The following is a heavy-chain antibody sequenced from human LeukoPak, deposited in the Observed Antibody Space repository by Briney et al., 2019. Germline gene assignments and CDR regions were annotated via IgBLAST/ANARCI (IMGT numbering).Heavy chain of an antibody. J-gene: IGHJ4*02. V-gene: IGHV3-49*03. D-gene: IGHD3-9*01. Sequence: GGSLRLSCTASGFTFGDYAMSWFRQAPGKGLEWVGFIRNKAYGGTTEYAASVKGRFTISRDNSKSIAYLQMNSLKTEDTAVYYCTGRDQNFDWLSFDYWGQGTLVTVSS. CDR3: TGRDQNFDWLSFDY. CDR1: GFTFGDYA. CDR2: IRNKAYGGTT.